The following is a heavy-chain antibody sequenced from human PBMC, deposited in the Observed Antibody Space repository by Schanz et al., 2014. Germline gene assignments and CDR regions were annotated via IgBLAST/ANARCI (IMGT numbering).Heavy chain of an antibody. CDR2: LTGSGGGT. J-gene: IGHJ3*02. V-gene: IGHV3-23*01. CDR1: GFTFSTYA. Sequence: EVQLLESGGGLVQPGGSLRLSCVASGFTFSTYAMSWVHQAPGKGPEWVSSLTGSGGGTYYADSVRGRFTLSRDNSKNTVYLQMNSLRAEDTALYFCATDYSGGGCHIWGQGTMVTVSS. D-gene: IGHD6-19*01. CDR3: ATDYSGGGCHI.